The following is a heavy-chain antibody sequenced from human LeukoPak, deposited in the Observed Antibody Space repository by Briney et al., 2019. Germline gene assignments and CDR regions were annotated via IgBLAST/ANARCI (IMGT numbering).Heavy chain of an antibody. CDR1: GGTFSGYY. D-gene: IGHD3-22*01. J-gene: IGHJ4*02. CDR3: ARVSMILSSRGYPDY. CDR2: INHSGNT. V-gene: IGHV4-34*01. Sequence: SETLSLTCAVYGGTFSGYYWSWIRQPPGKGLEWIGEINHSGNTNYNPSLKSRVTISIDTSKNQFSLKLSSVTAADTAVYYCARVSMILSSRGYPDYWGQGTLVTVSS.